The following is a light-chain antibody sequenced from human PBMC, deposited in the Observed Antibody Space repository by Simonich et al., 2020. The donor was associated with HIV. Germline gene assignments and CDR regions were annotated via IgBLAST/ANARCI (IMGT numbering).Light chain of an antibody. J-gene: IGKJ1*01. V-gene: IGKV3D-15*01. Sequence: DIIMTQSPATLAVSPGERATLSCRASQSVSSSYLAWYQQKPGQAPRLLIYGASGRATGIPDRFSGSGSGTEFTLTISSLQSEDFAVYYCQQYNNWPRTFGQGTKVEIK. CDR2: GAS. CDR3: QQYNNWPRT. CDR1: QSVSSSY.